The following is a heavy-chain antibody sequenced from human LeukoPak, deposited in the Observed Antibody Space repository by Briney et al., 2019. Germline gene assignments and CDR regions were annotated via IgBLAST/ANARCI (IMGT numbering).Heavy chain of an antibody. CDR1: GGSIGSGGYY. D-gene: IGHD3-3*01. CDR3: ARARNRERFLEWLSLNWFDP. J-gene: IGHJ5*02. CDR2: IYYSGST. Sequence: PSETLSLTCTVSGGSIGSGGYYWSWIRQHPGKGLEWIGYIYYSGSTYYNPSLKSRVTISVDTSKNQFSLKLSSVTAADTAVYYCARARNRERFLEWLSLNWFDPWGQGTLVTVSS. V-gene: IGHV4-31*03.